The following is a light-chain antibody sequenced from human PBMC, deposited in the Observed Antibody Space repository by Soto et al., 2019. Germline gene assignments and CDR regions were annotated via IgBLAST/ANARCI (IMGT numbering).Light chain of an antibody. J-gene: IGKJ5*01. Sequence: EIVMTQSPATLSVSPGERATLSCRASQSVSSNLAWYQQKPGQAPRLLIYGVSTRATGIPARFSGSGSGTEFTLTISSLQSEDFAVYYCQQYNNWPLTFGRGTRLEIK. CDR2: GVS. CDR3: QQYNNWPLT. CDR1: QSVSSN. V-gene: IGKV3-15*01.